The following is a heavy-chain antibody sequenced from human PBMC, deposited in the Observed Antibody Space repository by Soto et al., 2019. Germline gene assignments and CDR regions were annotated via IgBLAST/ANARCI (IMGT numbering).Heavy chain of an antibody. D-gene: IGHD1-1*01. CDR1: GFTFSNAW. V-gene: IGHV3-15*01. CDR3: TTDLLGTPHYYYYYYMDV. J-gene: IGHJ6*03. Sequence: EVQLVESGGGLVKPGGSLRLSCAASGFTFSNAWMSWVRQAPGKGLEWVGRIKSKTDGGTIDYAAPVKGRFTISRDDSKNTLYLQMNSLKTEDTAVYYCTTDLLGTPHYYYYYYMDVWGKGTTVTVSS. CDR2: IKSKTDGGTI.